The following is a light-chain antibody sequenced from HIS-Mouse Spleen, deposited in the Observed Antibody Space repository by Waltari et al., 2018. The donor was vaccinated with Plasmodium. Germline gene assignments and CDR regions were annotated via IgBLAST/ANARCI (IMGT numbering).Light chain of an antibody. CDR2: GES. Sequence: EIVMTQSPATLSVSPGERATLSCRASQSVSSNLAWYQQKPGQAPRLLIYGESTRATGIPARFSGSGSGTEFTLTISSLQSEDFAVYYCQQYNNWSFTFGPGTKGDIK. CDR1: QSVSSN. V-gene: IGKV3-15*01. J-gene: IGKJ3*01. CDR3: QQYNNWSFT.